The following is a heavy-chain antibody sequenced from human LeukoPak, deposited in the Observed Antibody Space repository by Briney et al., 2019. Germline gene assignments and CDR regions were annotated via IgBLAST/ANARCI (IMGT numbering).Heavy chain of an antibody. CDR3: ARGDRDGYNYAY. CDR2: IYSGGST. D-gene: IGHD5-24*01. Sequence: GGSLRLSCAASGFTVSSNYMSWVRQAPGKGLEWVSVIYSGGSTYYADSVKGRFTISRDNSKNTLYLQRNSLRAEDTAVYYCARGDRDGYNYAYWGQGTLVTVSS. CDR1: GFTVSSNY. V-gene: IGHV3-53*01. J-gene: IGHJ4*02.